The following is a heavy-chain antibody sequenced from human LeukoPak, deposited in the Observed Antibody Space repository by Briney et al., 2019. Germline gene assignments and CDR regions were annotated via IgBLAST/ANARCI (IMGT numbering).Heavy chain of an antibody. Sequence: ASVKVSCKASGYTFTSYYMHWVRQAPGQGLEWMGIINPSGGSTSYAQKFQGRVTMTRDTSTSTVYMELSSLRSEDTAVYYCARDLSFRDCSSTSCFGDYGMDVWGQGTTVTVSS. D-gene: IGHD2-2*01. CDR3: ARDLSFRDCSSTSCFGDYGMDV. CDR2: INPSGGST. V-gene: IGHV1-46*01. CDR1: GYTFTSYY. J-gene: IGHJ6*02.